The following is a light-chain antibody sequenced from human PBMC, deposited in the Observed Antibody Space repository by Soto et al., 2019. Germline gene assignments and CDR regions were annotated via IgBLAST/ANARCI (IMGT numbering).Light chain of an antibody. V-gene: IGKV1-39*01. J-gene: IGKJ1*01. CDR1: QSISSY. CDR3: QQSYSNPRT. CDR2: AAS. Sequence: DIQTTQSPSSLSASVGDRVTITCRASQSISSYLNWYQQKPGKAPNLLIYAASSLQSGVPSRFSGSGSGTDFTLTIRSLQPEDFATYYCQQSYSNPRTFGQGTKVETK.